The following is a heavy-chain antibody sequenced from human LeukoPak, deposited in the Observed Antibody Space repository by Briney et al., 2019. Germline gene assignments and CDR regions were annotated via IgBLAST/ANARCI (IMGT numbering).Heavy chain of an antibody. CDR2: INHSGST. CDR1: GGSFSGYY. V-gene: IGHV4-34*01. D-gene: IGHD5-18*01. CDR3: ARKARGYSYGSGRWFDP. J-gene: IGHJ5*02. Sequence: SETLSLTCAVYGGSFSGYYWSWIRQPPGKGLEWIGEINHSGSTNYNPSLKSRVTISVDTSKNQFSLKLSSVTAADTAVYYCARKARGYSYGSGRWFDPWGQGTLVTVSS.